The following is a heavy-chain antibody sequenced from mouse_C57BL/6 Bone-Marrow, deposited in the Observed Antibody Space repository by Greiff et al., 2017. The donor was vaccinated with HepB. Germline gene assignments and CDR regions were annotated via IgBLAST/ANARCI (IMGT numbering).Heavy chain of an antibody. D-gene: IGHD1-1*01. J-gene: IGHJ3*01. CDR3: ARDTYYYGSSYVWFAY. Sequence: DVQLQESGPGLVKPSQSLSLTCSVTGYSITSGYYWNWIRQFPGNKLEWMGYISYDGSNNYNPSLKNRISITRDTSKNQFFLKLNSVTTEDTATYYCARDTYYYGSSYVWFAYWGQGTLVTVSA. V-gene: IGHV3-6*01. CDR2: ISYDGSN. CDR1: GYSITSGYY.